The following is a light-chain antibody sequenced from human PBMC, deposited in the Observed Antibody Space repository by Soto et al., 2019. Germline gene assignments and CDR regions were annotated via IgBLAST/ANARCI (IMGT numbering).Light chain of an antibody. Sequence: QCPAALDATVRGRVTITSRASQSISNYLNWYQQKPGKAPNLLIYDASTLESGVPSRFSGGGSGTEFTLTISSLHCDHFATYDWQRYNNSARTLGQGTRVDIK. CDR2: DAS. J-gene: IGKJ5*01. CDR1: QSISNY. V-gene: IGKV1-5*01. CDR3: QRYNNSART.